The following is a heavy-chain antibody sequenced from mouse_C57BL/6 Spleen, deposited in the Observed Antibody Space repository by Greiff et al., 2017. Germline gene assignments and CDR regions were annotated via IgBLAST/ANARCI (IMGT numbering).Heavy chain of an antibody. J-gene: IGHJ4*01. D-gene: IGHD2-3*01. V-gene: IGHV1-69*01. CDR3: ARDDGYYVRAMDY. Sequence: QVQLKQPGAELVMPGASVKLSCKASGYTFTSYWMHWVKQRPGQGLEWIGEIDPSDSYTNYNQKFKGKSTLTVDKSSSTAYMQLSSLTSEDSAVYYCARDDGYYVRAMDYWGQGTSVTVSA. CDR1: GYTFTSYW. CDR2: IDPSDSYT.